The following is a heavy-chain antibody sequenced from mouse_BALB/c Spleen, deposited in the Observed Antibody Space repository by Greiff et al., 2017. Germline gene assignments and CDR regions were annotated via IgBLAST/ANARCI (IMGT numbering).Heavy chain of an antibody. CDR1: GFTFSDYY. D-gene: IGHD2-4*01. CDR2: ISDGGSYT. Sequence: EVHLVESGGGLVKPGGSLKLSCAASGFTFSDYYMYWVRQTPEKRLEWVATISDGGSYTYYPDSVKGRYTISIDNAKNNLYLQMSSLKSEDTAMYYCAREEDMITTGRFAYWGQGTLVTVSA. J-gene: IGHJ3*01. CDR3: AREEDMITTGRFAY. V-gene: IGHV5-4*02.